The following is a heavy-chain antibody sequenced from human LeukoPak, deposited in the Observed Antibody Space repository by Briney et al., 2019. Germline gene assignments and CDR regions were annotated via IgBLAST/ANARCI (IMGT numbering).Heavy chain of an antibody. CDR2: ISGSGGST. CDR3: AKDRGGSYLTGAFDI. V-gene: IGHV3-23*01. CDR1: GFTFSRYA. J-gene: IGHJ3*02. D-gene: IGHD2-15*01. Sequence: GGTLRLSCAASGFTFSRYAMSWVRQAPGKGLEWVSAISGSGGSTYYADSVKGRFTISRDNSKNTLYLQMNSLRAEDTAVYYCAKDRGGSYLTGAFDIWGQGTMVTVSS.